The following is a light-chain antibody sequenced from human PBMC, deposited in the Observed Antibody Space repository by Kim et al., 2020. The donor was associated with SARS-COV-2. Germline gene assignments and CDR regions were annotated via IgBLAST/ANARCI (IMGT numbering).Light chain of an antibody. CDR3: QHYKSNLHT. CDR1: QSIGKW. J-gene: IGKJ2*01. V-gene: IGKV1-5*01. Sequence: SACVGDRVPLTCRDSQSIGKWLAWHQQTPGKAPKVLIYDTSSLESGVPSRLSGSGSGTEFTLTINRLQPDDFATYYCQHYKSNLHTFGQGTKLEI. CDR2: DTS.